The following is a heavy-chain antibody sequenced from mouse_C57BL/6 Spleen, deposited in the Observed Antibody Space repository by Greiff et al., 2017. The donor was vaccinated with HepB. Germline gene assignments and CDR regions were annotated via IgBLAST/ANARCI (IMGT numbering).Heavy chain of an antibody. CDR1: GYSFTDYN. CDR2: INPNYGTT. D-gene: IGHD1-1*01. Sequence: EVKLMESGPELVKPGASVKISCKASGYSFTDYNMNWVKQSNGKSLEWIGVINPNYGTTSYNQKFKGKATLTVDQSSSTAYMQLNSLTSEDSAVYYCARWDYYGSSHWYFDVWGTGTTVTVSS. CDR3: ARWDYYGSSHWYFDV. V-gene: IGHV1-39*01. J-gene: IGHJ1*03.